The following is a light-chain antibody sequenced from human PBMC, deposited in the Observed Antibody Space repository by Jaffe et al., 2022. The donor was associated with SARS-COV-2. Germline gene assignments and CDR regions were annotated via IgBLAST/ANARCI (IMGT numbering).Light chain of an antibody. CDR1: SNDVGGYNH. V-gene: IGLV2-14*01. CDR2: EVT. J-gene: IGLJ3*02. CDR3: NSYTNSGTFWV. Sequence: QSALTQPASVSGSPGQSITISCTGTSNDVGGYNHVSWYQHHPGKVPKLMIYEVTIRPSGVPDRFSGSKSGNTASLTISGLEADDEAEYYCNSYTNSGTFWVFGGGTKLTVL.